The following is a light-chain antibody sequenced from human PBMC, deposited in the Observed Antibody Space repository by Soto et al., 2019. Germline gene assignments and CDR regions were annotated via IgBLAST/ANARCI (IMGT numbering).Light chain of an antibody. Sequence: EIVKTQSPATLSVSPGETVTLSCRASQSVSIDLAWYQQKPGQAPRLLISAASTRATGIPARFSGSGSGTEFTLTICSLQSEDFAVYYCQQYYDWLDVTFGQGTKVEI. CDR2: AAS. CDR3: QQYYDWLDVT. CDR1: QSVSID. J-gene: IGKJ1*01. V-gene: IGKV3-15*01.